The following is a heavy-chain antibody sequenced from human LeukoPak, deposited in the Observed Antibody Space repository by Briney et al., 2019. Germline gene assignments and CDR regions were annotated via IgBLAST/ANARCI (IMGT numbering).Heavy chain of an antibody. J-gene: IGHJ2*01. CDR1: GITFSSYG. CDR3: ARAAYSSTWYCRYFEL. Sequence: PGRSLRLSCGASGITFSSYGMHWVRHAPGKGLEWVASISYDGSNKYYADSVKGRFTLSRDNAKNSLYLQMNSLRAEDTAVYYCARAAYSSTWYCRYFELWGRGTLVTVSS. V-gene: IGHV3-30*03. D-gene: IGHD6-13*01. CDR2: ISYDGSNK.